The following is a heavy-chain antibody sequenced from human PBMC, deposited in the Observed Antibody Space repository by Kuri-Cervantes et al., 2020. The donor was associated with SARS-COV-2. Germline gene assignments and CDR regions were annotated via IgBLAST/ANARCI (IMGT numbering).Heavy chain of an antibody. Sequence: GESLKISCAASGFTFDDYAMHWVRQAPGKGLEWVSLISWDGGSTYYADSVKGRFTISRDNSKNSLYLQMNSLRAEDTAVYYCAKDPVYYYYYMDVWGKGTTVTVSS. CDR1: GFTFDDYA. J-gene: IGHJ6*03. CDR2: ISWDGGST. CDR3: AKDPVYYYYYMDV. V-gene: IGHV3-43D*03.